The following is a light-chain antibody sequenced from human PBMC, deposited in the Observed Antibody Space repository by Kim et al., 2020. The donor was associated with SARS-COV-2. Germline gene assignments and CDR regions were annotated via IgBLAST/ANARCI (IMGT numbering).Light chain of an antibody. Sequence: GTTVTTPCTRSSGSIASNYVQWYQQRPGSAPTTVISENNQRPSGVPDRFSGSIDSSSNSASLTISGLKTEDEADYYCQSYDSSTVIFGGGTQLTVL. CDR2: ENN. J-gene: IGLJ2*01. V-gene: IGLV6-57*03. CDR3: QSYDSSTVI. CDR1: SGSIASNY.